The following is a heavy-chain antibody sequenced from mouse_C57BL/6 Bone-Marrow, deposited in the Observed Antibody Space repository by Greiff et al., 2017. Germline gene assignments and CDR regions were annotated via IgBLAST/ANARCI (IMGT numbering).Heavy chain of an antibody. CDR3: AREDYYGSSRD. Sequence: QVQLKESGAELARPGASVKLSCKASGYTFTSYGISWVKQRTGQGLEWIGEIYPRSGNTYYNEKFKGKATLTADKSSSTAYMELRSLTSEDSAVYFCAREDYYGSSRDWGQGTTLTVSS. CDR2: IYPRSGNT. D-gene: IGHD1-1*01. J-gene: IGHJ2*01. CDR1: GYTFTSYG. V-gene: IGHV1-81*01.